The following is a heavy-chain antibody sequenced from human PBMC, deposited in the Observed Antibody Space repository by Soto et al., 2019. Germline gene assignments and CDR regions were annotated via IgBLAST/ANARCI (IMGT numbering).Heavy chain of an antibody. CDR2: IIPIFGTA. Sequence: SVKVSCTASRGTFSSYAISLVRQAPGQGLEWMGGIIPIFGTANYSPSFQGHVTISADKSISAAYLQWSSLKASDTAMYYCARYYGDYGRGMDVWGQGNTVTVSS. V-gene: IGHV1-69*06. J-gene: IGHJ6*02. D-gene: IGHD4-17*01. CDR3: ARYYGDYGRGMDV. CDR1: RGTFSSYA.